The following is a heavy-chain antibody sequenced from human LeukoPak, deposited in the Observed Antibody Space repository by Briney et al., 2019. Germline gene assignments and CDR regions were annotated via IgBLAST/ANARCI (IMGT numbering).Heavy chain of an antibody. V-gene: IGHV3-23*01. D-gene: IGHD1-26*01. CDR1: GFTFSSYG. CDR3: AKDRVGALLYFDS. Sequence: PGGSLRLSCAASGFTFSSYGMHWVRQAPGKGLEWLSALSGSGDRTYYADSVKGQFTISRDNSKNTLYLQMNSLRAEDTAVYSCAKDRVGALLYFDSWGQGILVTVSS. CDR2: LSGSGDRT. J-gene: IGHJ4*02.